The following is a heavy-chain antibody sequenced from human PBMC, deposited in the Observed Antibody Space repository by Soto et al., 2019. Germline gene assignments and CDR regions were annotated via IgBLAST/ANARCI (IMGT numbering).Heavy chain of an antibody. CDR2: IYYSGST. J-gene: IGHJ6*02. V-gene: IGHV4-31*03. Sequence: SETLSLTCTVSGGSISSGGYYWSWIRQHPGKGLEWIGYIYYSGSTYYNPSLKSRVTISVDTSKNQFSLKLSSVTAADTAVYYCARVNCSGGSCYSDYHYYYGMDVWGQGTTVTVSS. D-gene: IGHD2-15*01. CDR1: GGSISSGGYY. CDR3: ARVNCSGGSCYSDYHYYYGMDV.